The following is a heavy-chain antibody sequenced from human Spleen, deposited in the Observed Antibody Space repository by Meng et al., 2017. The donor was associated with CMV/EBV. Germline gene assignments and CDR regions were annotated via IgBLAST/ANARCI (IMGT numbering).Heavy chain of an antibody. D-gene: IGHD5-18*01. Sequence: QLRLEESGPGLVKPSGALSSTCTASGSSIRRYIWWSWVRQPPGKGLEWIGEVYHRGDTNYNPSLKSRVDISVDKSNNQFSLKLSSVTAADTAVYYCARVGWRQWSFDLWGRGTLVTVSS. CDR1: GSSIRRYIW. V-gene: IGHV4-4*02. CDR2: VYHRGDT. J-gene: IGHJ2*01. CDR3: ARVGWRQWSFDL.